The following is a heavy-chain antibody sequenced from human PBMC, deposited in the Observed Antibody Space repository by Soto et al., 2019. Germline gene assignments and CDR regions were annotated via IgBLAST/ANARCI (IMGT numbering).Heavy chain of an antibody. V-gene: IGHV4-4*02. J-gene: IGHJ4*02. CDR1: GASISSTNW. D-gene: IGHD2-15*01. CDR2: IFHSGTT. CDR3: ARHIAVPTTRGFDY. Sequence: QVQLQESGPGLVKPSGTLSLTCAVSGASISSTNWWSWVRQAPGEGLEWIGEIFHSGTTTYNPSLKSRVIISMDTSTNHLSLRLDSVTAADTAVYFCARHIAVPTTRGFDYWGQGTLVNGSS.